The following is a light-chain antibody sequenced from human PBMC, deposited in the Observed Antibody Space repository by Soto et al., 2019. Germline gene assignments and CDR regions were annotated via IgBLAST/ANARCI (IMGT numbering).Light chain of an antibody. CDR1: QSISSY. Sequence: DIQMTQPPSSLSASVGDRVTITCRASQSISSYLNWYQQKPGKAPKLLIYAASSLQSGVPSRFSGSGSGTDFTLTISSLQPEDFATYYCPQSYSTPFTFGPGTKVDIK. CDR2: AAS. J-gene: IGKJ3*01. V-gene: IGKV1-39*01. CDR3: PQSYSTPFT.